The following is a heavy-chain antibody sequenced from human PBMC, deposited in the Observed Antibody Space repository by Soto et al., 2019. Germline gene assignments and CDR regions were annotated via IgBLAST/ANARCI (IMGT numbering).Heavy chain of an antibody. CDR3: ARDSEWSGATVNLFDY. D-gene: IGHD4-17*01. CDR2: ISYDGSNK. J-gene: IGHJ4*02. V-gene: IGHV3-30-3*01. CDR1: GFTFSSYA. Sequence: QVQLVESGGGVVQPGRSLRLSCAASGFTFSSYAMHWVRQAPGKGLEWVAVISYDGSNKYYADSVKGRFTISRDNSKNTLYLQMNSLRAEDTAVYYCARDSEWSGATVNLFDYWGQGTLVTVSS.